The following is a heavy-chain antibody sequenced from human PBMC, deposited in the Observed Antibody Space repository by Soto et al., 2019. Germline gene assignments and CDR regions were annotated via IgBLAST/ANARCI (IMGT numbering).Heavy chain of an antibody. CDR2: IYYSGST. V-gene: IGHV4-61*01. J-gene: IGHJ6*02. CDR1: CGSVSSGSYY. D-gene: IGHD6-6*01. Sequence: SETLSLTCTFSCGSVSSGSYYWSWIRQPPGKGLEWIGYIYYSGSTNYNPSLKSRVTISVDTSKNQFSLKLSSVTAADTAVYYCARGEDSSSTGYYYYYGMDVWGQGTTVTVS. CDR3: ARGEDSSSTGYYYYYGMDV.